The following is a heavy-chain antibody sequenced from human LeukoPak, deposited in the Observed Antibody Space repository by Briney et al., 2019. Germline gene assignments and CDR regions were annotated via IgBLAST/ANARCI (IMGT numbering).Heavy chain of an antibody. CDR1: GFTFSDYY. CDR2: ISSSSSYT. CDR3: ATTTGTYVYGMDV. V-gene: IGHV3-11*06. Sequence: GGSLRLSCAASGFTFSDYYMSWIRQAPGKGLEWVSYISSSSSYTNYADSVKGRFTISRDNAKNSLCLQMNSLRAEDTAVYYCATTTGTYVYGMDVWGKGTTVTVSS. D-gene: IGHD1-1*01. J-gene: IGHJ6*04.